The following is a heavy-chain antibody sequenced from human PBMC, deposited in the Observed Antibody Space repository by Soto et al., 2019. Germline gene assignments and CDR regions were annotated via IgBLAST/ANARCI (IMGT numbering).Heavy chain of an antibody. J-gene: IGHJ3*02. D-gene: IGHD5-18*01. V-gene: IGHV1-69*13. CDR2: IIPIFGTA. Sequence: GASVKVSCKASGGTFSSYAISWVRQAPGQGLEWMGGIIPIFGTANYAQKFQGRVTITADESTSTAYMELSSLRSEDTAVYYCARPIGSRDGYSHGAFDIWGQGTMVTVSS. CDR3: ARPIGSRDGYSHGAFDI. CDR1: GGTFSSYA.